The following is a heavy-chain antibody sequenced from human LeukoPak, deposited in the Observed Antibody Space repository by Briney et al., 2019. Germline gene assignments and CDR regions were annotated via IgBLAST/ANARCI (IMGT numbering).Heavy chain of an antibody. CDR2: IYYSGST. CDR3: ARVQQWTRGVFDY. CDR1: GGSISSYY. D-gene: IGHD6-19*01. J-gene: IGHJ4*02. Sequence: SETLSLTCTVSGGSISSYYWSWLRQPPGKGLEWIGYIYYSGSTNYNPSLKSRVTISVDTSKNQFSLKLSSVTAADTAVYYCARVQQWTRGVFDYWGQGTLVTVSS. V-gene: IGHV4-59*01.